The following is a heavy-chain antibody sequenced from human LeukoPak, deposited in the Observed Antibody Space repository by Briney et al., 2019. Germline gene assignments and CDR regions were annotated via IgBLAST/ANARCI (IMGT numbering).Heavy chain of an antibody. CDR2: IYPGDSDT. J-gene: IGHJ4*02. CDR3: ARHLTGDQDYFDY. Sequence: GESLKISCKGSGYSFTSYWIGWVRQMPGKGLVWMGMIYPGDSDTRYSPSFQGQVTISADKSISTAYLQWSSLKASDTAMYYCARHLTGDQDYFDYWGQGTLVTVSS. D-gene: IGHD7-27*01. V-gene: IGHV5-51*01. CDR1: GYSFTSYW.